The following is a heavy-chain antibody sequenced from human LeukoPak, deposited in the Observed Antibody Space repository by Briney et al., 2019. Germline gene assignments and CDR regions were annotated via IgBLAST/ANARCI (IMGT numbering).Heavy chain of an antibody. D-gene: IGHD5-24*01. J-gene: IGHJ6*03. CDR2: ISAYNGNT. CDR3: ARDGYNSPGYYYYYYYYMDV. V-gene: IGHV1-18*01. Sequence: ASVKVSCKAPGYTFTSYGISWVRQAPGQGLEWMGWISAYNGNTNYAQKLQGRVTMTTDTSTSTAYMELRSLRSDDTAVYYCARDGYNSPGYYYYYYYYMDVWGKGTTVTVSS. CDR1: GYTFTSYG.